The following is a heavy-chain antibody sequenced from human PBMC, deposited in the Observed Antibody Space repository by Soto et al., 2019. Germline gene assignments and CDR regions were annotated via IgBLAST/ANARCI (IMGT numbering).Heavy chain of an antibody. CDR1: GYTFTGYY. Sequence: ASVKVSCNAAGYTFTGYYMHWLRQDPGQGLEWMGWINSNSGGTNYAQKFQGRDTMTRDTSISTAYMQLSRLRSDDRAVYYCARGPGYYEFDYWGQGTLVTVSS. CDR3: ARGPGYYEFDY. J-gene: IGHJ4*02. CDR2: INSNSGGT. D-gene: IGHD3-22*01. V-gene: IGHV1-2*02.